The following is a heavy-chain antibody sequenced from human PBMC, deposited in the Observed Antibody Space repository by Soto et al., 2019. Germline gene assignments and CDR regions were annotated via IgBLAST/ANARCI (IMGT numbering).Heavy chain of an antibody. CDR2: ISGSGGST. J-gene: IGHJ4*02. D-gene: IGHD4-17*01. V-gene: IGHV3-23*01. CDR3: AKDPANYGDYVFVFDY. Sequence: GGSLRLSCAAPGFTFSSYAMSWFRQAPGKGLEWVSAISGSGGSTYYADSVKGRFTISRDNSKNTLYLQMNSLRAEDTAVYYCAKDPANYGDYVFVFDYWGQGTLVTVSS. CDR1: GFTFSSYA.